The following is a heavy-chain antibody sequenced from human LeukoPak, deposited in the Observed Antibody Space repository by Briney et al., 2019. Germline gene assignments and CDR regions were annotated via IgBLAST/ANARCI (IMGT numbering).Heavy chain of an antibody. D-gene: IGHD2-15*01. J-gene: IGHJ6*02. V-gene: IGHV1-2*02. CDR3: ARGPTVVVVAARYYYYGMDV. CDR1: GYTFTGYY. CDR2: INPNSGGT. Sequence: ASVKLSCNASGYTFTGYYMHWVRQAPGQGLEWMGWINPNSGGTNYAQKFQGRVTMTRDTSISTAYMELSRLSCDDTAVYYCARGPTVVVVAARYYYYGMDVWGQGTTVTVSS.